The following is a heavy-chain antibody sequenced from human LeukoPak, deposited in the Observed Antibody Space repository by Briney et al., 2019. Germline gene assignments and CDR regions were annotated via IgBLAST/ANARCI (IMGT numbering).Heavy chain of an antibody. D-gene: IGHD3-22*01. Sequence: GASVKVSCKASGYTFTSYGISWVRQAPGQGLEWMGWISAYNGNTNYAQKLQGRVTMTTDTSTSTAYMELRSLRSDDTAVYYCARDETYYYDSSCYYVVIFDYWGQGTLVTVSS. CDR3: ARDETYYYDSSCYYVVIFDY. V-gene: IGHV1-18*01. J-gene: IGHJ4*02. CDR1: GYTFTSYG. CDR2: ISAYNGNT.